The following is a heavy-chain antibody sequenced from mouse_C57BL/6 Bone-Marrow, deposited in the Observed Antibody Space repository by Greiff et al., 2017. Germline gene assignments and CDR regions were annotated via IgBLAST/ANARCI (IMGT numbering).Heavy chain of an antibody. CDR3: TTCSLYYYAMDY. D-gene: IGHD6-5*01. CDR1: GFNIKDDY. Sequence: VQLQQSGAELVRPGASVKLSCTASGFNIKDDYMHWVKQRPEQGLEWIGWIDPENGDTEYASKFQGKATITADTSSNTAYLQLSSLTSVDTAVYYCTTCSLYYYAMDYWGQGTSVTVSS. J-gene: IGHJ4*01. CDR2: IDPENGDT. V-gene: IGHV14-4*01.